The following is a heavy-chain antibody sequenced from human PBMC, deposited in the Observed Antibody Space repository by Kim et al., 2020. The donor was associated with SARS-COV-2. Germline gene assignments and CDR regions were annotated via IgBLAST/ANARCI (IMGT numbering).Heavy chain of an antibody. CDR3: ARDPSVGYCSSTSCYIWWGHYYYGMDV. CDR1: GYTFTSYG. Sequence: ASVKVSCKASGYTFTSYGISWVRQAPGQGLEWMGWISAYNGNTNYAQKLQGRVTMTTDTSTSTAYMELRSLRSDDTAVYYCARDPSVGYCSSTSCYIWWGHYYYGMDVWGQGTTVTVSS. J-gene: IGHJ6*02. V-gene: IGHV1-18*01. CDR2: ISAYNGNT. D-gene: IGHD2-2*02.